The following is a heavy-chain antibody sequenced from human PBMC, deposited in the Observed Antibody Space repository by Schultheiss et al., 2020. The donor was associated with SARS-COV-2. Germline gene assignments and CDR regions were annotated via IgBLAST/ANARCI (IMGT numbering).Heavy chain of an antibody. CDR3: ASFGNYVVSFDY. CDR2: ISSSSSYI. D-gene: IGHD4-11*01. Sequence: GGSLRLSCAASGFTFSSYAMHWVRQAPGKGLEWVSSISSSSSYIYYADSVKGRFTISRDNSKNTLFLQMGGLRVEDTAVYYCASFGNYVVSFDYWGQGTLVTVSS. CDR1: GFTFSSYA. J-gene: IGHJ4*02. V-gene: IGHV3-21*01.